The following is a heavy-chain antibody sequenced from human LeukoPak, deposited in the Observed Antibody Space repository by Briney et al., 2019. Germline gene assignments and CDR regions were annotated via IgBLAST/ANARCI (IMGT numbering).Heavy chain of an antibody. CDR2: IRSKANSYAT. D-gene: IGHD2-2*01. J-gene: IGHJ4*02. CDR3: GAYQLLPPDY. V-gene: IGHV3-73*01. Sequence: PGGSLRLSCAASGFTFSDSAIHWVRQASGKGLEWVGRIRSKANSYATAYAASVKGRFTISRDDSKNTAYLQMNSLKTEDTAVYYCGAYQLLPPDYWGQGTLVTVSS. CDR1: GFTFSDSA.